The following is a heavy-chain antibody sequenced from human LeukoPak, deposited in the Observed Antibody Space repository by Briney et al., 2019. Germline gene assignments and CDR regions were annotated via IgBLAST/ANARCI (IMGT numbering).Heavy chain of an antibody. J-gene: IGHJ3*02. D-gene: IGHD3-22*01. CDR1: GFTCSSYW. Sequence: GGYLRRSCAASGFTCSSYWLLRVRPAQGKGLVWVSRINSDGSSTSYADSVKGRFTISRDNAKNTLYLQMNSLRAEDTDMYYCARDLVITMIVVGYAFDIWGQGTVVTVSS. CDR3: ARDLVITMIVVGYAFDI. V-gene: IGHV3-74*01. CDR2: INSDGSST.